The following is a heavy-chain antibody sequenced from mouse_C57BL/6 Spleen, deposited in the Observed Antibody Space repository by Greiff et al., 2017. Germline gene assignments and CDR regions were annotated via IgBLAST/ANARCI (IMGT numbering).Heavy chain of an antibody. D-gene: IGHD1-1*01. CDR3: ARGNYGSTQFAY. CDR2: IYPGSGST. J-gene: IGHJ3*01. V-gene: IGHV1-55*01. Sequence: VQLQQSGAELVKPGASVKMSCKASGYTFTSYWITWVKQRPGQGLEWIGDIYPGSGSTNYNEKFKSKATLTVDTSSSTAYMQLSSLTSEDSAVYYCARGNYGSTQFAYWGQGTLVTVSA. CDR1: GYTFTSYW.